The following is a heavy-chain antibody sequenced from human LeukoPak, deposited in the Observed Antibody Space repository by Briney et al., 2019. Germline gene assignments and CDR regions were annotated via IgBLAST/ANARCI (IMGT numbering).Heavy chain of an antibody. J-gene: IGHJ3*02. CDR3: ARRRRGKPAAIAFDI. D-gene: IGHD2-2*02. CDR2: ISAYNGNT. CDR1: GYTFTSYG. Sequence: ASVKVSCKASGYTFTSYGISWVRQAPGQGLEWMGWISAYNGNTNYAQKFQGRVTMTRNTSISTAYMELSSLRSEDTAVYYCARRRRGKPAAIAFDIWGQGTMVTVSS. V-gene: IGHV1-18*01.